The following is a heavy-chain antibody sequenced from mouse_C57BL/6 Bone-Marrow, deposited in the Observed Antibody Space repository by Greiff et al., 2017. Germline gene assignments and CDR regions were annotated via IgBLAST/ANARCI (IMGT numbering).Heavy chain of an antibody. CDR3: ARHLIYYYGSSYDY. Sequence: EVMLVESGGDLVKPGGSLKLSCAASGFTFSSYGMSWVRQTPDKRLEWVATISSGGSYTYYPDSVKGRFTISRDNAKNTLYLQMSSLKSEDTAMYYCARHLIYYYGSSYDYWGQGTTLTVSS. CDR1: GFTFSSYG. J-gene: IGHJ2*01. V-gene: IGHV5-6*01. CDR2: ISSGGSYT. D-gene: IGHD1-1*01.